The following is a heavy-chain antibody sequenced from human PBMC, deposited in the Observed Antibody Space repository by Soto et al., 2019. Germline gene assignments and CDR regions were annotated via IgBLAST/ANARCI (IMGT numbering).Heavy chain of an antibody. CDR3: ARGGALPRAFDI. V-gene: IGHV3-53*01. Sequence: GGSLRLSCAASGFTVSSNHMSWVRQAPGEGLEWVSIIYSGGSTYYADSVKGRFTISRDNSKNTLYLQMNSLRAEDTAVYYCARGGALPRAFDIWGQGTMVTVSS. J-gene: IGHJ3*02. CDR1: GFTVSSNH. CDR2: IYSGGST. D-gene: IGHD1-26*01.